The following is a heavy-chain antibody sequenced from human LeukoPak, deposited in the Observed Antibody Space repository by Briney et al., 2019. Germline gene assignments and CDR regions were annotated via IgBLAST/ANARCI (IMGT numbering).Heavy chain of an antibody. J-gene: IGHJ5*02. D-gene: IGHD7-27*01. CDR2: IRGDGAST. V-gene: IGHV3-43*02. Sequence: GGSLRLSCEASGFTFDDYAIHWVRQVQGKVMEWVSLIRGDGASTSYADSVTGRFTISRDNSKNSLYLQMNSLRTEDTALYYCAKDLGPSGAGWFDPWGQGTLVTVSS. CDR3: AKDLGPSGAGWFDP. CDR1: GFTFDDYA.